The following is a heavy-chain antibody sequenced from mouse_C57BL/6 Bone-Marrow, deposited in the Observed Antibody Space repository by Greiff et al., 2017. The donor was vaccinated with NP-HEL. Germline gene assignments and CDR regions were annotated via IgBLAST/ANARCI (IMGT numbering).Heavy chain of an antibody. CDR3: ARNLFHYYGCSCV. J-gene: IGHJ1*03. V-gene: IGHV2-2*01. CDR1: GFSLTSYG. Sequence: VQLKESGPGLVQPSQSLSITCTVSGFSLTSYGVHWVRQSPGKGLEWLGVIWSGGSTDYNAAFISRLSISKDNSKSQVFFKMNSLQADDTAIYYCARNLFHYYGCSCVWGTGTTVTVSS. D-gene: IGHD1-1*01. CDR2: IWSGGST.